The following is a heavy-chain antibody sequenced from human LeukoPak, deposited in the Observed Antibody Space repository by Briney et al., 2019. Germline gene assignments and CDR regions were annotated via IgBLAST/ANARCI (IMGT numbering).Heavy chain of an antibody. CDR2: IRYDGSNK. J-gene: IGHJ3*02. V-gene: IGHV3-30*02. D-gene: IGHD3-16*01. Sequence: GGSLRLSCAASGFTFSSYGMHWVRQAPGKGLEWVAFIRYDGSNKYYADSVKGRFTISRDNSKNTLYLQMNSLRAEDTAVYYCAKGVRSRGSADAFDIWGQGTMVTVSS. CDR1: GFTFSSYG. CDR3: AKGVRSRGSADAFDI.